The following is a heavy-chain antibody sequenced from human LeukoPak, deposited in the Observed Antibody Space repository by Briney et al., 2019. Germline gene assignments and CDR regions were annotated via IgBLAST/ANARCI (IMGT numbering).Heavy chain of an antibody. Sequence: KPSETLSLTCAVYGGSFSDYYWSWIRQPPGKGLEWIGEINHSGSTNYNPSLKNRVTTSVDTSKNQFSLELRSVTAADTAVYSCARHGWLGVGGWYWGQGTLVTVSS. CDR1: GGSFSDYY. CDR3: ARHGWLGVGGWY. CDR2: INHSGST. D-gene: IGHD6-19*01. V-gene: IGHV4-34*01. J-gene: IGHJ4*02.